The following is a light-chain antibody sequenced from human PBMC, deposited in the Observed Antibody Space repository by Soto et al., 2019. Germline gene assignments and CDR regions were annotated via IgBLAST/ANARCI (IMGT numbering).Light chain of an antibody. CDR1: QSVSSW. J-gene: IGKJ1*01. V-gene: IGKV1-5*01. CDR2: DAS. CDR3: QQYNSDST. Sequence: DIQMTHSPSTLSASVGDRVTITCRASQSVSSWLAWYQQKPGKAPKRLIYDASSLQSGGPSRFSGSGSGTEFTLTISSLQPDDVATYYCQQYNSDSTFGQGTKVEIK.